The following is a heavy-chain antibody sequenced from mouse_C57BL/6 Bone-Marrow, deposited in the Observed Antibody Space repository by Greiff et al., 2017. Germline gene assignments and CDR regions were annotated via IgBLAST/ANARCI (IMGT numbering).Heavy chain of an antibody. D-gene: IGHD1-1*01. Sequence: VKLVESGPGLVAPSQSLSITCTVSGFSLTSYAISWVRPPPGKGLEWLGVIWTGGGTNYNSALKSRLSISKDNSKSQVFLKMNSLQTDDTARYYCARKGSYGSSYAMDYWGQGTSVTVSS. J-gene: IGHJ4*01. CDR3: ARKGSYGSSYAMDY. CDR1: GFSLTSYA. V-gene: IGHV2-9-1*01. CDR2: IWTGGGT.